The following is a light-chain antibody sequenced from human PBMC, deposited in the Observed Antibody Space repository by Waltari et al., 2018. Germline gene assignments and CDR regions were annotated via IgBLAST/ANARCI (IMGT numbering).Light chain of an antibody. V-gene: IGKV1-33*01. CDR3: QQFDNLVYT. CDR1: HDISNY. J-gene: IGKJ2*01. Sequence: DIQMTQSPSSLSASVGDRVTITCQASHDISNYLNWYKQKPGKAPKLLIYHASNLETGVPSRFSGSGSGTDFSFTISSLQPEDIATYYCQQFDNLVYTFGQGTKLEIK. CDR2: HAS.